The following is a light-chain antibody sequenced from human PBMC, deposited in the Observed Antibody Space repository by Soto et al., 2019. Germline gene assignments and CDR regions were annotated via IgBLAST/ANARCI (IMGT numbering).Light chain of an antibody. CDR2: WAS. CDR1: QSVLVSSMNENC. V-gene: IGKV4-1*01. J-gene: IGKJ1*01. CDR3: QQCYSPPWT. Sequence: DIVMTQSPASLAVSLGERAAIKCKSSQSVLVSSMNENCLGWYQQKPGQPPKLLIYWASTRASGVPDRFSGSGSGTDFTLTITNLQAEDGALYYCQQCYSPPWTFGQGTKVETK.